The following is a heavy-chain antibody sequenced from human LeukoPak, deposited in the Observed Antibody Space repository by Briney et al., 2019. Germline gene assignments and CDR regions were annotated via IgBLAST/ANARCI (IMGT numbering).Heavy chain of an antibody. Sequence: GGSLRLSCAASEFTFSTYWMSWVRQAPGKGLEWVADIKQDGTEKYYVDSVKGRFTISRDNAKNSLHLQMNSLRVEDTAVYYCAKVAKYYYGSETYYFFEHWGQGTPVTASS. J-gene: IGHJ4*02. V-gene: IGHV3-7*01. CDR2: IKQDGTEK. CDR1: EFTFSTYW. D-gene: IGHD3-10*01. CDR3: AKVAKYYYGSETYYFFEH.